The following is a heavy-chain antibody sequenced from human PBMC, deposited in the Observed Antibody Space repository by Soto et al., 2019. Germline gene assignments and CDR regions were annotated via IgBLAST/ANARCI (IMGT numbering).Heavy chain of an antibody. CDR2: IYSGGST. CDR3: ARDGDWNFGYYYMDV. J-gene: IGHJ6*03. D-gene: IGHD1-7*01. Sequence: GGSLRLSCAASGFTVSSNYMSWVRQAPGKGLEWVSVIYSGGSTYYADSVKGRFTISRDNSKNTLYLQMNSLRAEDTAVYYCARDGDWNFGYYYMDVWGKGTTVTVSS. CDR1: GFTVSSNY. V-gene: IGHV3-53*01.